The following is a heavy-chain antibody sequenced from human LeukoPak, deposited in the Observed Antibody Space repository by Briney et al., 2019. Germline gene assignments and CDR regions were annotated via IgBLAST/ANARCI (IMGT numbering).Heavy chain of an antibody. CDR1: GGSISSYY. CDR2: IYSTGST. D-gene: IGHD5-18*01. J-gene: IGHJ6*02. CDR3: ARGRLQLWSFPLPYNHYAIDV. V-gene: IGHV4-59*12. Sequence: PSETLSLTCTGSGGSISSYYWSWIRQPPGKGLGGVGYIYSTGSTNYNASVKSRVTISVDTSKKQFSLNVRSVTDADTAVYFCARGRLQLWSFPLPYNHYAIDVWGQGTTVTVSS.